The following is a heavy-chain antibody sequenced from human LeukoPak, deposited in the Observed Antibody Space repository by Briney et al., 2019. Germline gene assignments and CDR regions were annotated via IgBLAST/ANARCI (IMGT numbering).Heavy chain of an antibody. CDR3: VRDRWPGLGDF. J-gene: IGHJ6*02. D-gene: IGHD6-19*01. CDR1: GFTSSSYW. V-gene: IGHV3-66*01. Sequence: GGSLRLSCAASGFTSSSYWMSWVRHAPGKGLEWVSTVYSGGLTFYADPVKGRFTISRDNSKNTLYLQMSSLRAEDTAVYYCVRDRWPGLGDFWGQGTTVTVSS. CDR2: VYSGGLT.